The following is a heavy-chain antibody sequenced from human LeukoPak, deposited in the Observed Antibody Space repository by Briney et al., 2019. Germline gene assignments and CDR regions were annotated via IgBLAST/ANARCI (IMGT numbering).Heavy chain of an antibody. CDR1: GFTISSNY. D-gene: IGHD2-2*01. V-gene: IGHV3-66*01. CDR3: ARDSPAHDFDY. J-gene: IGHJ4*02. CDR2: IYSSGST. Sequence: GGSLRLSCAASGFTISSNYMSWVRQAPGKGLEWVSVIYSSGSTYYADSVKGRFTISRDNAKNTLYLQMNSLRAEDTAVYYCARDSPAHDFDYWGQGTLVTVSS.